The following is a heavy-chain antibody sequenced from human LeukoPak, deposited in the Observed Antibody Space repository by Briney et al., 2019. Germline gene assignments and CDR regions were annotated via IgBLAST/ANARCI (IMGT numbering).Heavy chain of an antibody. Sequence: ASVKVSCKASGYTFTGYYMHWVRQAPGQGLEWMGWINPNSGGTNYAQKFQGRVTMTRDTSISTAYMELSRLKSDDTAVYYCASTSEDCGGDCYSICYYYGMDVWGQGTTVTVSS. V-gene: IGHV1-2*02. D-gene: IGHD2-21*02. CDR3: ASTSEDCGGDCYSICYYYGMDV. CDR2: INPNSGGT. CDR1: GYTFTGYY. J-gene: IGHJ6*02.